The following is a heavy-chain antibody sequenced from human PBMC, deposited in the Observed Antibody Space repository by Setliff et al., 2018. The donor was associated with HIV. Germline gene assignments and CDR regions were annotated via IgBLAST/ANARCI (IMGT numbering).Heavy chain of an antibody. CDR2: IYYTGTT. CDR3: ARLIHTGLLYFDF. J-gene: IGHJ4*02. V-gene: IGHV4-34*01. CDR1: GGSFSGYY. Sequence: SETLSLTCAVYGGSFSGYYWTWIRQPPGKGLEWIGTIYYTGTTYYNPSLQSRVTLSVDTSKNQFSLNLRSVTAADTAVYFCARLIHTGLLYFDFWGLGTLVTVSS. D-gene: IGHD2-8*02.